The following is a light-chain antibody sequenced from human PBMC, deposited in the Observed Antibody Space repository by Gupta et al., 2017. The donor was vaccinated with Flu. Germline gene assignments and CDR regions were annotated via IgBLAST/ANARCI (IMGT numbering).Light chain of an antibody. Sequence: SLGGRATINCKSSQSVLYSSNNRNYLAWYQQKPGQPPKLLIYWASSRESGVPDRFSGSGSGTDFTLTISSLQAEDVAVYYCQQYSTTPLTFGGGTKVEIK. CDR1: QSVLYSSNNRNY. J-gene: IGKJ4*01. V-gene: IGKV4-1*01. CDR3: QQYSTTPLT. CDR2: WAS.